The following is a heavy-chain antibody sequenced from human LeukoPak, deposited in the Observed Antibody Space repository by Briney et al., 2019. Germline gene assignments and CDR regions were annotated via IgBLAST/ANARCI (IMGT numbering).Heavy chain of an antibody. CDR3: ARDRGGWWVDY. V-gene: IGHV1-2*02. D-gene: IGHD6-19*01. Sequence: ASVKVSCKASGYTFTGYYMHWVRQAPGQGLEWMGWINPNSGGTNYAQKFQGRVTMTRDTSISTAYMELRSLRSDDTAVYYCARDRGGWWVDYWGQGTLVTVSS. CDR1: GYTFTGYY. J-gene: IGHJ4*02. CDR2: INPNSGGT.